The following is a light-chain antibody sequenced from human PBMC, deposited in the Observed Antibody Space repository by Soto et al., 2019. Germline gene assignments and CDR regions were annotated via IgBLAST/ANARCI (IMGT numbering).Light chain of an antibody. J-gene: IGLJ3*02. CDR1: RSNIGGGYD. CDR2: GNI. Sequence: QSVLTQPPSVSGAPGQTITISCTGSRSNIGGGYDVHWYQQLPGTAPQLLIYGNINRPSRVPDRFSGSKSDTSASLAITGLQAEDEADYYCQSYDSSLSAWMFGGGTKLTVL. CDR3: QSYDSSLSAWM. V-gene: IGLV1-40*01.